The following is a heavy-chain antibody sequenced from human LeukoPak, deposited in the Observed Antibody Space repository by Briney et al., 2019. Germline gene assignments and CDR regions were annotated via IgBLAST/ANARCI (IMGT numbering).Heavy chain of an antibody. J-gene: IGHJ6*02. CDR3: ARGLHYDILTVYYYYGMDV. Sequence: ASVKVSCKASGYTFTGYYMRWVRQAPGQGLEWMGWINPNSGGTNYAQKFQGRVTMTRDTSISTAYMELSRLRSDDTAVYYCARGLHYDILTVYYYYGMDVWGQGTTVTVSS. D-gene: IGHD3-9*01. CDR1: GYTFTGYY. V-gene: IGHV1-2*02. CDR2: INPNSGGT.